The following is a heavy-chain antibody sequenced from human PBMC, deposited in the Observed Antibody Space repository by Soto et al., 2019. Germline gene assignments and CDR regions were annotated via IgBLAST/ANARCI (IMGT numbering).Heavy chain of an antibody. J-gene: IGHJ5*02. V-gene: IGHV4-31*03. D-gene: IGHD3-10*01. CDR3: ARANYYGPPPQNWFDP. Sequence: QVQLQESGPGLVKPSQTLSLTCTVSGGSISSGGYYWSWIRQHPGKGLEWIGYIYYSGSTSYNPSLKSRVTISVDTSKNQFSLKLSSVTAADTAVYYCARANYYGPPPQNWFDPWGQGTLVTVSS. CDR1: GGSISSGGYY. CDR2: IYYSGST.